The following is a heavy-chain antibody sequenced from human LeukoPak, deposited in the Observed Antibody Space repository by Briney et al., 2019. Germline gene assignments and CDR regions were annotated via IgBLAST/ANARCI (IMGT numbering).Heavy chain of an antibody. Sequence: PGGSLRLSCAASAFTFSTYNMNWVRQAPGKWLEWVSYISDSSSSIYYADSVKGRFTISRDNAKNSLYLQMNSLRDEDTAVYYCAIDAWELPLDAFDIWGQGTLVTVSS. V-gene: IGHV3-48*02. CDR3: AIDAWELPLDAFDI. D-gene: IGHD1-26*01. CDR1: AFTFSTYN. J-gene: IGHJ3*02. CDR2: ISDSSSSI.